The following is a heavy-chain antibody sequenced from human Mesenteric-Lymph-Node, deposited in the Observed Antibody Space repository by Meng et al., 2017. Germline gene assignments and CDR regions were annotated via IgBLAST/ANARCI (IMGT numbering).Heavy chain of an antibody. CDR1: GFTFNNHA. Sequence: GGSLRLSCAASGFTFNNHAMSWVRQAPGKGLEWVSHISGSGDTSHYTDSVKGRFSISRDNSRNTLYLQMNSLTAEDTAVYYCARDRWTAGTDLHYYYYGMDVWGQGTTVTV. D-gene: IGHD6-13*01. CDR3: ARDRWTAGTDLHYYYYGMDV. CDR2: ISGSGDTS. J-gene: IGHJ6*02. V-gene: IGHV3-23*01.